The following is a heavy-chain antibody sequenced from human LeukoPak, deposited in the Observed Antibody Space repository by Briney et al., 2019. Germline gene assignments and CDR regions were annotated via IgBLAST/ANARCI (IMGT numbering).Heavy chain of an antibody. CDR3: ARDYYDFWSGYQTAGYYMDV. J-gene: IGHJ6*03. V-gene: IGHV3-11*01. CDR2: ISSSGSTI. Sequence: EGSLRLSCAASGFTFSDYYMSWIRQAPGKGLEWVSYISSSGSTIYYADSVKGRFTISRDNAKNSLYLQMNSLRAEDTAVYYCARDYYDFWSGYQTAGYYMDVWGKGTTVTVSS. D-gene: IGHD3-3*01. CDR1: GFTFSDYY.